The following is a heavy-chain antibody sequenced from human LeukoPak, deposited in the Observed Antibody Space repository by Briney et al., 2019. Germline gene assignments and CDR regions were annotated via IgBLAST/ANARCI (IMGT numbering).Heavy chain of an antibody. CDR2: IGSSGSTV. J-gene: IGHJ3*02. CDR3: ARDTLEYSNSPDALDI. CDR1: GFTFSAYE. V-gene: IGHV3-48*03. Sequence: GGSLRLSCAASGFTFSAYEMNWVRQAPGKGLEWVSYIGSSGSTVYYADSVKGRFIISRDNAKNSLYMQMESLRDEDTAIYYCARDTLEYSNSPDALDIWGQGTMVAVSS. D-gene: IGHD4-23*01.